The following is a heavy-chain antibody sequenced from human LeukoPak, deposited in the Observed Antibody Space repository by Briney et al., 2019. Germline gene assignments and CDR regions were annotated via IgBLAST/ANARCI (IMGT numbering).Heavy chain of an antibody. D-gene: IGHD3-10*01. CDR2: IYYSGST. CDR3: AREGSYYDY. V-gene: IGHV4-59*01. Sequence: SETLSLTCAVSGGSIRSYYWSWIRQPPGKGLEWIGYIYYSGSTNYNPSPKSRVTISVDTSKNQFSLELSSVTAADPGVYYCAREGSYYDYWGQGTLVTVSS. CDR1: GGSIRSYY. J-gene: IGHJ4*02.